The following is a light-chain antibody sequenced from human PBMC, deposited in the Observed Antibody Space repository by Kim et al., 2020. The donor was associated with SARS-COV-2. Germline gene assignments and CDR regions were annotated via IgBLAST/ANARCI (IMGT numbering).Light chain of an antibody. CDR3: QQYESYPRT. J-gene: IGKJ1*01. CDR1: QSISSW. CDR2: AAS. V-gene: IGKV1D-16*01. Sequence: DIQMTQSPSSLSASVGDRVTITCRASQSISSWLAGYQQKPGKPPKSLIYAASSLQSGVPSRFSGSGSGTDFTLSISSLQPEDFATYYGQQYESYPRTFGEGTKVDIK.